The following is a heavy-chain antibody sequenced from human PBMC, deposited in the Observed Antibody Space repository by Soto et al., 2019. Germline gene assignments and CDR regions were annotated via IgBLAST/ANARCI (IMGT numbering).Heavy chain of an antibody. V-gene: IGHV1-3*01. Sequence: QVQLVQSGAEVKRPGASVRVSCSASGYTFTAYAMHWVRQAPGQRLEWMGWIDPGNGNTRYSRNFQGRVSITRDTXXSTAYMDLSNLRSEDTAVYYCASFNTVRVVTAMPLWGQGTMVTVSS. D-gene: IGHD2-21*02. CDR2: IDPGNGNT. J-gene: IGHJ3*01. CDR3: ASFNTVRVVTAMPL. CDR1: GYTFTAYA.